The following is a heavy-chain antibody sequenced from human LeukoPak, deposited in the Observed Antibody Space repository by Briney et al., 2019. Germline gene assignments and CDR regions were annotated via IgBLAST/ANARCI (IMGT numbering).Heavy chain of an antibody. Sequence: SETLSLTCTVSGYSISSGYYWGWIRQPPGKGLEWIGSIYHSGSTYYNPSLKSRVTISVDTSKNQFSLKLSSVTAADTAVYYCARGLYGSGSYSYYYYYYMDVWGKGTTVTVSS. J-gene: IGHJ6*03. V-gene: IGHV4-38-2*02. CDR2: IYHSGST. CDR1: GYSISSGYY. D-gene: IGHD3-10*01. CDR3: ARGLYGSGSYSYYYYYYMDV.